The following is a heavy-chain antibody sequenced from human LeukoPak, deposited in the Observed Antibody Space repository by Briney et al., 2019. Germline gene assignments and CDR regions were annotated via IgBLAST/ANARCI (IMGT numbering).Heavy chain of an antibody. J-gene: IGHJ4*01. CDR2: IRRRAYGGAA. V-gene: IGHV3-49*04. Sequence: GGSLRLSCTTSGFAFDDFAMSWVRQPAGKGLEWVGFIRRRAYGGAAEYAASVKGRFIISRDDSKGIAYLQMNSLKTEDTAVYYCSRNGLSDFDYWGQGSRV. CDR3: SRNGLSDFDY. CDR1: GFAFDDFA.